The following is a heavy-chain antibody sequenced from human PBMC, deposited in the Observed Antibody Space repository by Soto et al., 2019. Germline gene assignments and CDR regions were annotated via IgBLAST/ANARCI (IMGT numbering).Heavy chain of an antibody. J-gene: IGHJ3*02. CDR1: GFTFSNAW. CDR3: TTMIVVVNDAFDI. Sequence: GGSLRLSCAASGFTFSNAWMSWVRQAPGKGLEWVGRIKSKTDGGTTDYAAPVKGRFAISRDDSKNTLYLQMNSLKTEDTAVYYCTTMIVVVNDAFDIWGQGTMVTVS. CDR2: IKSKTDGGTT. D-gene: IGHD3-22*01. V-gene: IGHV3-15*01.